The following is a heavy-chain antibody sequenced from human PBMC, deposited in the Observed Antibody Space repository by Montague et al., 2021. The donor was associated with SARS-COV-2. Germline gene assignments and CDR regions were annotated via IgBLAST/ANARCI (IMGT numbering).Heavy chain of an antibody. D-gene: IGHD3-22*01. CDR3: ARAQGITMIVVVIGAFDI. CDR1: GGSISSGGYY. J-gene: IGHJ3*02. Sequence: TLSLTCTVSGGSISSGGYYWSWIRQHPGKGLEWIGYIYYSGSTXYNPSLKSRVTISVDTSKNQFSLKLSSVTAADTAVYYCARAQGITMIVVVIGAFDIWGQGTMVTVSS. CDR2: IYYSGST. V-gene: IGHV4-31*03.